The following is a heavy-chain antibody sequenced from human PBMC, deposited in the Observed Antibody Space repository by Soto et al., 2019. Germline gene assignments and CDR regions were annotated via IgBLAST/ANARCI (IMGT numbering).Heavy chain of an antibody. Sequence: QVQLVESGGGVVQPGRSLRLSCAASGFTFSSYGMHWVRQAPGKGLEWVAVIWYDGSNKYYADSVKGRFTISRDNSKNTLYLQMNSLRAEDTAVYYCARDWEYCGGDCYSAYYYYGMDVWGQGTTVTVSS. CDR1: GFTFSSYG. J-gene: IGHJ6*02. D-gene: IGHD2-21*02. V-gene: IGHV3-33*01. CDR2: IWYDGSNK. CDR3: ARDWEYCGGDCYSAYYYYGMDV.